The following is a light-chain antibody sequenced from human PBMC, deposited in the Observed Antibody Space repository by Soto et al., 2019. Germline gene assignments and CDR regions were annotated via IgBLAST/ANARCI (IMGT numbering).Light chain of an antibody. V-gene: IGKV3-15*01. Sequence: EIVMTQSPVTLSVSPGEGATLSCRSSHSISRSLAWYQQKPGQPPKLLIFGASTRATGIPARFSGSGSGTECPLTITRLQSEDSAIYYCHKYGTWPPNLLTFGGGTKVEI. CDR1: HSISRS. CDR2: GAS. CDR3: HKYGTWPPNLLT. J-gene: IGKJ4*01.